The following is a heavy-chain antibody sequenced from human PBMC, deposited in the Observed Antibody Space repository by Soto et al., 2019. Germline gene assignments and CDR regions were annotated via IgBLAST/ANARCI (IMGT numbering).Heavy chain of an antibody. D-gene: IGHD4-17*01. CDR1: GGTFSSYT. CDR2: IIPILGIA. V-gene: IGHV1-69*02. J-gene: IGHJ5*02. CDR3: GSTTVTTPNWFDP. Sequence: QVQLVQSGAEVKKPGSSVKVSCKASGGTFSSYTISWVRQAPGQGLEWMGRIIPILGIANYAQKFQGRVTITEDKSTSTAYMELSSLRSEDTAGYYCGSTTVTTPNWFDPWGQGTLVTVSS.